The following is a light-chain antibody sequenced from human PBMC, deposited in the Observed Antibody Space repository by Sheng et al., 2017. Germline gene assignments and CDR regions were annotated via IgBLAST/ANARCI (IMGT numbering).Light chain of an antibody. V-gene: IGKV1-33*01. CDR3: QRYDNLRSIT. CDR1: EDTYIY. J-gene: IGKJ5*01. CDR2: DAS. Sequence: DIQMTQSPSSLSASVGDVVTITCRASEDTYIYLNWYQQKPGKAPKLLISDASNLETGVPSRFSGSGSGTDFTLTISSLQPEDVGTYYCQRYDNLRSITFGQWTRLEIK.